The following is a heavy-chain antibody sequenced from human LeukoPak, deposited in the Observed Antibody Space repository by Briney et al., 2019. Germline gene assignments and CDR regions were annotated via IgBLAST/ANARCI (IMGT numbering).Heavy chain of an antibody. CDR3: ARGLENYYGSGSYIDY. CDR1: GGSISSYS. Sequence: SETLSLTCTVPGGSISSYSWSWVRQPPGKGLEWMGYIYYSGGTNYNPSLKSRVTTSVDTSKNQFSLKLSSVTAADTAVYYCARGLENYYGSGSYIDYWGQGTLVTVSS. CDR2: IYYSGGT. D-gene: IGHD3-10*01. J-gene: IGHJ4*02. V-gene: IGHV4-59*08.